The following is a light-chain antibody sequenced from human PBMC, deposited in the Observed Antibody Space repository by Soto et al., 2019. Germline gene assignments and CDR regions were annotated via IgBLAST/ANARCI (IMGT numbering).Light chain of an antibody. CDR1: QDISSW. Sequence: DIQMTQSPSSVSASVGDRVTINCRASQDISSWLAWYQQKPGKAPKLLIYAASNLQSGVPSRFSGSGSGTVFTLTISSLQPEDFATYFCQQGYSFAFTFGPGTKVAIK. V-gene: IGKV1-12*01. CDR2: AAS. J-gene: IGKJ3*01. CDR3: QQGYSFAFT.